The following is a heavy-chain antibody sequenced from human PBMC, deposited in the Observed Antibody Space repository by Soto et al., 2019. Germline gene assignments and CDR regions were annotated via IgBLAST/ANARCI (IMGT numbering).Heavy chain of an antibody. D-gene: IGHD6-6*01. CDR3: ARHESEYSSPLDWFDP. V-gene: IGHV5-51*01. J-gene: IGHJ5*02. CDR2: IYPGDSDT. CDR1: GYSFTSYW. Sequence: GESLKISCKGSGYSFTSYWIGWVRQMPGKGLEWMGIIYPGDSDTRYSPSFQGQVTISADKSISTAYLQWSSLKASDTAMYYCARHESEYSSPLDWFDPWGQGTLVTVSS.